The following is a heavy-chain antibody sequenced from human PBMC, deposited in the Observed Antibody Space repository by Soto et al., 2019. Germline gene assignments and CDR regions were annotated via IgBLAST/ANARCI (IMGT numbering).Heavy chain of an antibody. Sequence: GGSLRLSCVVSGFTFSNYGMHWVRQAPGKGLEWVADIWYDGSGQRYADSVQGRFTISRDNAKNTLYLQMNSLRVEDTAVYYCANFYLLREYYGHALYFWGQGSAVTVS. CDR3: ANFYLLREYYGHALYF. V-gene: IGHV3-33*03. D-gene: IGHD4-17*01. CDR1: GFTFSNYG. J-gene: IGHJ6*02. CDR2: IWYDGSGQ.